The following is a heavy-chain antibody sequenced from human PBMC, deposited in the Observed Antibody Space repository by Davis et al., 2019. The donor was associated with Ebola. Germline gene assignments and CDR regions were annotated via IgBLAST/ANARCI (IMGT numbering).Heavy chain of an antibody. CDR3: ARGHWNYKIDP. V-gene: IGHV4-59*01. D-gene: IGHD3-10*01. J-gene: IGHJ5*02. Sequence: SETLSLTCTVFGGSMTTYYLAWVRQPPGKGLEWIGHFYPSGTTSYNPSLKSRASLSADTSKTQFSLKLTSVTAADTAMYFCARGHWNYKIDPWGQGTLVTVSS. CDR1: GGSMTTYY. CDR2: FYPSGTT.